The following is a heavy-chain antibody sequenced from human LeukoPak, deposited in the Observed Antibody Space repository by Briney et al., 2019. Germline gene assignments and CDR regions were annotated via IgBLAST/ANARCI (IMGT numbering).Heavy chain of an antibody. V-gene: IGHV1-2*06. CDR3: AGDRLDAFDI. J-gene: IGHJ3*02. CDR2: INPNSGGT. Sequence: GASVKVSCKASGYTFTGYYMHWVRQAPGQGLEWMGRINPNSGGTNYAQKFQGRVTMTRDTSISTAYMELSSLRSEDTAVYYCAGDRLDAFDIWGQGTMVTVSS. CDR1: GYTFTGYY.